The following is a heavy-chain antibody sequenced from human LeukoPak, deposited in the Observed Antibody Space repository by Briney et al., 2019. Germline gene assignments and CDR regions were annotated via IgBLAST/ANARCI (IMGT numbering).Heavy chain of an antibody. Sequence: ASVKVSCKASGYTFARYYMHWVRQAPGQGLEWMGIINPSVGSASYSQKFQGRATMTRDTSTSTVYMELSSLRSEDTAVYYCARGWEMASKAPFDYWGQGTLVTVSS. V-gene: IGHV1-46*01. CDR1: GYTFARYY. CDR2: INPSVGSA. D-gene: IGHD5-24*01. J-gene: IGHJ4*02. CDR3: ARGWEMASKAPFDY.